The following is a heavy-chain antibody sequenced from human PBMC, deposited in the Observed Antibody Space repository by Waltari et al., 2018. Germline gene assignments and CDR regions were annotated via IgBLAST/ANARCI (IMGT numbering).Heavy chain of an antibody. Sequence: QVQLQESGPGLVKPSQTLSLTCTVSGGSISSSSYYWGWIRQPPGKGLEWIGSIYYSGSTYYNPSLKSRVTISVDTSKNQFSLKLSSVTAADTAVYYCASWELYSPADYWGQGTLVTVSS. CDR3: ASWELYSPADY. CDR1: GGSISSSSYY. J-gene: IGHJ4*02. D-gene: IGHD3-10*01. V-gene: IGHV4-39*01. CDR2: IYYSGST.